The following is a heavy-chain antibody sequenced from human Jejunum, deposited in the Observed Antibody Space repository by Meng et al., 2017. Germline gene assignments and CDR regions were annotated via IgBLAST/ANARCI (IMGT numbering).Heavy chain of an antibody. CDR2: ISDSDGST. CDR1: GFTFAGYG. Sequence: EGQLVESGGVFIRPGGSLKLSCAVSGFTFAGYGMTWVRQASGKGLEWVSSISDSDGSTYYADSVKGRFTISRDNSKNTLYLQMNSLRAEDTAIYYCAKEIASRRPFDYWGQGTLVTVSS. V-gene: IGHV3-23*04. J-gene: IGHJ4*02. D-gene: IGHD6-6*01. CDR3: AKEIASRRPFDY.